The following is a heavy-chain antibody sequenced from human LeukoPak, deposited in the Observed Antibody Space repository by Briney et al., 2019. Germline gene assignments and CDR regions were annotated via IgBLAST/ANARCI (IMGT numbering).Heavy chain of an antibody. D-gene: IGHD5-24*01. CDR3: ARLDRRDAYKIDF. V-gene: IGHV2-70*17. Sequence: SGPALVKPTQPLTLTCTFSGFSLSTGGMCVTWIRQPPGKALEWLARIDWDDDKFYNTSLKTRLTISKDTPKNQVVLTMTNMDPVDTATYYCARLDRRDAYKIDFWGQGTLVTVPS. CDR1: GFSLSTGGMC. J-gene: IGHJ4*02. CDR2: IDWDDDK.